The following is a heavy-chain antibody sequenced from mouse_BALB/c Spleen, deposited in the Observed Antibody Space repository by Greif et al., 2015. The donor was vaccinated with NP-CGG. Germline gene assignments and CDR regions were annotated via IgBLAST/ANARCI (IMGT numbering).Heavy chain of an antibody. J-gene: IGHJ3*01. CDR2: ISYSGST. V-gene: IGHV3-2*02. CDR1: GYSITSDYA. Sequence: VQLKQSGPGLVKPSQSLSLTCTVTGYSITSDYAWNWIRQFPGNKLEWMGYISYSGSTSYNPSLKSRISITRDTSKNQFFLQLNSVTTEDTATYYCARWDDGFYGGFAYWGQGTLVTVSA. CDR3: ARWDDGFYGGFAY. D-gene: IGHD2-3*01.